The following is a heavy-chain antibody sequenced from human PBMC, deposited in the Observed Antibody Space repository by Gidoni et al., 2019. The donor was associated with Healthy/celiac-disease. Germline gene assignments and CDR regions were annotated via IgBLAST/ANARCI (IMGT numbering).Heavy chain of an antibody. CDR1: GYTVTSYG. CDR2: ISAYNGNT. J-gene: IGHJ3*02. CDR3: AREHGSTGYVDYVDAFDI. D-gene: IGHD4-17*01. V-gene: IGHV1-18*01. Sequence: QVQLVQSGAEVKKPGASGKGSCKASGYTVTSYGISWVRQAPGQGLDWMGWISAYNGNTNYAQKLQGRVTMTTDTSTSTAYMELRSLRSDDTAVYYCAREHGSTGYVDYVDAFDIWGQGTMVTVSS.